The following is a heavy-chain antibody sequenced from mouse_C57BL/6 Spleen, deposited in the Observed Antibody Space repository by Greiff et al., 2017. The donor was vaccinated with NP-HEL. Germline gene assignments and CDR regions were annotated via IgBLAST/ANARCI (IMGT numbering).Heavy chain of an antibody. Sequence: VQLKESGPGLVKPSQSLSLTCSVTGYSITSGYYWNWIRQFPGNKLEWMGYISYDGSNNYNPSLKNRISITRDTSKNQFFLKLNSVTTEDTATYYCAREDITTVPYAMDYWGQGTSVTVSS. CDR3: AREDITTVPYAMDY. CDR1: GYSITSGYY. V-gene: IGHV3-6*01. J-gene: IGHJ4*01. D-gene: IGHD1-1*01. CDR2: ISYDGSN.